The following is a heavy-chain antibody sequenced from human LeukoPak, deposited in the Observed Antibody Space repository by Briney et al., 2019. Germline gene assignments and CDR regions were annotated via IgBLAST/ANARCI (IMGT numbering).Heavy chain of an antibody. D-gene: IGHD2-15*01. V-gene: IGHV4-59*01. CDR3: ARYGCSGGSCYSFTHWFDP. CDR2: IYYSGST. CDR1: GGSISSYY. J-gene: IGHJ5*02. Sequence: SETLSLTCTVSGGSISSYYWSWIRQPPGKGLEWIGYIYYSGSTNYNPSLKSRVTISVDTSKNQFSLKLSSVTAADTAVYYCARYGCSGGSCYSFTHWFDPWGQGTLVTVSS.